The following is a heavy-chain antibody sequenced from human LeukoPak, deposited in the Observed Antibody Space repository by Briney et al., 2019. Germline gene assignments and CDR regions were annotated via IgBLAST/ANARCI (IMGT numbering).Heavy chain of an antibody. CDR3: ARDRLYSSSSEDY. CDR2: IYSGGST. V-gene: IGHV3-53*01. J-gene: IGHJ4*02. Sequence: GGSLRLSCAASGFTVSSTYMSWVRQAPGKGLAWVSVIYSGGSTYYTDSVKGRFTISRDNSKNTLYLQMNSLRAEDTAVYYCARDRLYSSSSEDYWGQGTLVTVSS. D-gene: IGHD6-6*01. CDR1: GFTVSSTY.